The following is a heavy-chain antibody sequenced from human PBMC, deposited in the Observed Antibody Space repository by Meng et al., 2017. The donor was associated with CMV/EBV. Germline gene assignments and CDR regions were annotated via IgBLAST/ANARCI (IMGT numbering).Heavy chain of an antibody. V-gene: IGHV3-7*01. CDR2: IKQDGSEK. D-gene: IGHD2-15*01. J-gene: IGHJ5*02. CDR1: GFTFSSYW. CDR3: ARDHATWFDP. Sequence: GASLKISCAASGFTFSSYWMSWVRQAPGKGLEWVANIKQDGSEKYYVDSVKGRFTISRDNAKNSLYLQMNSLRAEDTAVYYCARDHATWFDPWGQGTLVTVSS.